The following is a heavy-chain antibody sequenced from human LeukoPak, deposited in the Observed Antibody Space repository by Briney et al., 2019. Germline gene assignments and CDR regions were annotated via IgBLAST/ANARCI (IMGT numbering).Heavy chain of an antibody. CDR2: ISSSGSTI. CDR1: GFTLSDYY. J-gene: IGHJ6*02. D-gene: IGHD5-18*01. V-gene: IGHV3-11*01. Sequence: NPGGSLRLSCAASGFTLSDYYMSWIRQAPGKGLEWVSYISSSGSTIYYADSVKGRFTISRDNAKNSLYLQMNSLRAEDTAVYYCAVPPTAMSFYGMDVWGQGTTVTVSS. CDR3: AVPPTAMSFYGMDV.